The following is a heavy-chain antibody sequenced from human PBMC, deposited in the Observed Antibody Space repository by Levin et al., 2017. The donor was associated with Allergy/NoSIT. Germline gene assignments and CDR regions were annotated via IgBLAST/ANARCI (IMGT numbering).Heavy chain of an antibody. CDR3: AKGGYYDILDPLYMDV. V-gene: IGHV3-30*18. J-gene: IGHJ6*03. D-gene: IGHD3-9*01. CDR1: GFAFSRYG. CDR2: ISYDGSDK. Sequence: GGSLRLSCAVSGFAFSRYGMHWVRQAPGKGLEWVAVISYDGSDKDYADSVKGRFTISRDNSKNTLYLQMNSLRAEDTAVYYCAKGGYYDILDPLYMDVWGKGTTVTVSS.